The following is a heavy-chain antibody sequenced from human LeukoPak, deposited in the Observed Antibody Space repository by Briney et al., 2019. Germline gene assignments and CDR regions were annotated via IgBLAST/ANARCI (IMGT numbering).Heavy chain of an antibody. CDR1: GGSISSSSYF. Sequence: SETLSLTCTVSGGSISSSSYFWGWIRQPPGKGLEWIGSIYYSGSTYYNPSLKSRVTISVDTSKNQFSLKLSSVTAADTAVYYCARAATGNWVGLFDYWGQGTLVTVSS. V-gene: IGHV4-39*07. J-gene: IGHJ4*02. CDR3: ARAATGNWVGLFDY. CDR2: IYYSGST. D-gene: IGHD1-1*01.